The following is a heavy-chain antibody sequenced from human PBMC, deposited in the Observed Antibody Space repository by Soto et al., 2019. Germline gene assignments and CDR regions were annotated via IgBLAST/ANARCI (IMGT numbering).Heavy chain of an antibody. D-gene: IGHD2-2*01. V-gene: IGHV1-69*01. Sequence: QEQLVQSGAEIKKPGSSVKISCEAPGGTFTTYAFSWVRQAPGQGLEWMGGIIPIFGSPRYAQKFQGRVPITADEFQSTAYMELSSLRSDDTAVYYCAMYVADLTSSYQDLPEEYYYGMEVWGQGTTVTVS. CDR3: AMYVADLTSSYQDLPEEYYYGMEV. J-gene: IGHJ6*02. CDR1: GGTFTTYA. CDR2: IIPIFGSP.